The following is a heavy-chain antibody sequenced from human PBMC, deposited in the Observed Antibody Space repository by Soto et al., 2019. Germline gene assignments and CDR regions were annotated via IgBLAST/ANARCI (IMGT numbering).Heavy chain of an antibody. CDR2: TFYRSKWHN. D-gene: IGHD6-19*01. J-gene: IGHJ5*02. V-gene: IGHV6-1*01. Sequence: PSQTLPLTCAISGDSVSSNNAAWNWIRQSPSRGLEWLGRTFYRSKWHNDYALSVKSRITINPDTSKNRFSLQLKSVTPEDTAVYYCAGQKQWLDSWGQGTLVTVSS. CDR1: GDSVSSNNAA. CDR3: AGQKQWLDS.